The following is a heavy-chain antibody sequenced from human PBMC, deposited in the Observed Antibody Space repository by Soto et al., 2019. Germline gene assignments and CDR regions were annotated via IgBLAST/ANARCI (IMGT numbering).Heavy chain of an antibody. CDR2: INHSGST. CDR3: AKPPRRGVTTMSLGY. Sequence: QVQLQQWGAGLLKPSETLSLTCAVYGGSFSGYYWSWIRQPPGKGLEWIGEINHSGSTNYNPSLNSRVTLSVDTSKNQFSLKLSSVTAADTAVYYCAKPPRRGVTTMSLGYWGQGTLVTVSS. CDR1: GGSFSGYY. J-gene: IGHJ4*02. D-gene: IGHD4-17*01. V-gene: IGHV4-34*01.